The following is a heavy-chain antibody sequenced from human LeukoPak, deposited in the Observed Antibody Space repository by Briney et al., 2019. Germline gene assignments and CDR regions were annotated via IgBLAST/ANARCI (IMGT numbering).Heavy chain of an antibody. CDR2: INPNSGGT. CDR3: ARGWGDCSSTSCYDYYYYGMDV. V-gene: IGHV1-2*02. D-gene: IGHD2-2*01. Sequence: ASVKVSCKASGYTFTGYHMHWVRQAPGQGLEWMGWINPNSGGTNYAQKFQGRVTMTRDTSISTAYMELSRLRSDDTAGYYCARGWGDCSSTSCYDYYYYGMDVWGQGTTVTVSS. J-gene: IGHJ6*02. CDR1: GYTFTGYH.